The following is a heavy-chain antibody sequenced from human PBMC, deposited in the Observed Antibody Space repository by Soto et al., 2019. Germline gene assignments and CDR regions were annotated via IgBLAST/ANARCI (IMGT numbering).Heavy chain of an antibody. V-gene: IGHV1-69*02. CDR2: IIPILGIA. D-gene: IGHD4-17*01. J-gene: IGHJ5*02. CDR3: ARGEIHDYGDYADNWFDP. Sequence: GASVKVSCKASGGTFSSYTISWVRQAPGQGLEWMGRIIPILGIANYAQKFQGRVTITADKSTSTAYMELSSLRSEDTAVYYCARGEIHDYGDYADNWFDPWGQGTLVTVSS. CDR1: GGTFSSYT.